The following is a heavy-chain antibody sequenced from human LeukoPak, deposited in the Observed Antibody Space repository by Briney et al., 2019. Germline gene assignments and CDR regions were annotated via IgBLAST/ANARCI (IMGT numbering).Heavy chain of an antibody. D-gene: IGHD6-13*01. CDR2: ISSSSSTI. CDR3: ARVYSSSRRAASMW. V-gene: IGHV3-48*02. CDR1: GFTFSSYS. J-gene: IGHJ4*02. Sequence: QSGGSLRLSCAASGFTFSSYSMNWVRQAPGKGLEWVSYISSSSSTIYYADSVKGRFTISRDNAKNSLYLQMNSLRDEDTAVYYCARVYSSSRRAASMWWGQGTLVTVSS.